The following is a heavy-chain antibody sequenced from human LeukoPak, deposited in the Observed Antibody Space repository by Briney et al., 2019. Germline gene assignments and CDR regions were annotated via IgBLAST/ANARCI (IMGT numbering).Heavy chain of an antibody. Sequence: PSETLSLTCTVSGGSISSSSYYCGWIRQPPGKGLEWIGSIYYSGTTYYNPSLQSRVTISVDTSKNQFSLKLSSVTAADTAVYYCARGGSYCGGDCYHPLKYNWFDPWGQGTLVTVSS. CDR3: ARGGSYCGGDCYHPLKYNWFDP. J-gene: IGHJ5*02. CDR2: IYYSGTT. CDR1: GGSISSSSYY. V-gene: IGHV4-39*07. D-gene: IGHD2-21*02.